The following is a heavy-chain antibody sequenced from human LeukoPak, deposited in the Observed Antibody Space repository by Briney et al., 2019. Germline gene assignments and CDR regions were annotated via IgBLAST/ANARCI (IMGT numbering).Heavy chain of an antibody. D-gene: IGHD3-10*01. CDR3: ARDNLWAFDI. CDR1: GFTFSSYS. J-gene: IGHJ3*02. Sequence: GGSLRLSCEASGFTFSSYSMNWVRQAPGMGLEWVSNINGDSTTRDYADSVKGRFSISRDRAKNSLYLQMNSLRDEDTAVYYCARDNLWAFDIWGQGSMVTVSS. V-gene: IGHV3-48*02. CDR2: INGDSTTR.